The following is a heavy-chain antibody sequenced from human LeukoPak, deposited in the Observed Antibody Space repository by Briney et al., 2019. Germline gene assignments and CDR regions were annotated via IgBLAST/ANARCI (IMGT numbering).Heavy chain of an antibody. CDR2: MNPNSGNT. CDR1: GYTFTSYD. Sequence: GASVKVSCKASGYTFTSYDINWVRQATGQGLEWMGWMNPNSGNTGYAQKFQGGVTMTRNTSISTAYMELSSLRSEDTAVYYCARGFPTGDRAGVDYWGQGTLVTVSS. D-gene: IGHD7-27*01. V-gene: IGHV1-8*01. J-gene: IGHJ4*02. CDR3: ARGFPTGDRAGVDY.